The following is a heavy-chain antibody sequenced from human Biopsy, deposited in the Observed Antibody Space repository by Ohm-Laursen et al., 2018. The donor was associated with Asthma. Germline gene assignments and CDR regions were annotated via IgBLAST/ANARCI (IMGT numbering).Heavy chain of an antibody. J-gene: IGHJ3*02. Sequence: SLRFSCAAPGFVFSQSGMHWVRQAPGKGLEWVALISSDGHLKYYEDSVKGRFTISRDNSKNSLYLQINSLRVEDSAVYYCARESGQDYGGFGSFDRWGQGKMVAVSS. CDR2: ISSDGHLK. CDR3: ARESGQDYGGFGSFDR. D-gene: IGHD4-23*01. CDR1: GFVFSQSG. V-gene: IGHV3-30*03.